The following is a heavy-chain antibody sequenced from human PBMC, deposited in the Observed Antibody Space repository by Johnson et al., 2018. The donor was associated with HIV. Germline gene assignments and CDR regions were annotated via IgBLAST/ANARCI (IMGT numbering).Heavy chain of an antibody. V-gene: IGHV3-30*02. CDR2: IWYDGSNK. CDR3: AKVGGTTILRDAFDI. CDR1: GFTFSSYG. Sequence: QVQLVESGGGVVQPGGSLRLSCAASGFTFSSYGMHWVRQAPGKGLEWVAVIWYDGSNKYYADSVKGRFTISRDNSKNTLYLQMNSLRAEDTAVYYCAKVGGTTILRDAFDIWGQGTMVTVSS. J-gene: IGHJ3*02. D-gene: IGHD1-1*01.